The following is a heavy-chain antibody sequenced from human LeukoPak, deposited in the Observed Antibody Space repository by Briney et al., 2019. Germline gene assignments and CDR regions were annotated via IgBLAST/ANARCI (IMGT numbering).Heavy chain of an antibody. Sequence: ASVKVSCKASGYTFTSYYMHWVRQAPGQGLEWMGIINPSGGSTSYAQKFQGRVTMTRDTSTSTAYMELRSLRSDDTAVYYCARDLPPDAFDIWGQGTMVTVSS. CDR2: INPSGGST. CDR1: GYTFTSYY. V-gene: IGHV1-46*01. CDR3: ARDLPPDAFDI. J-gene: IGHJ3*02.